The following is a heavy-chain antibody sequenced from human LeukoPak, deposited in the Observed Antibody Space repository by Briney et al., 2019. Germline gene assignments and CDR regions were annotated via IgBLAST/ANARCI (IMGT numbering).Heavy chain of an antibody. J-gene: IGHJ1*01. CDR3: ATYSTRNAREFQS. D-gene: IGHD4-11*01. V-gene: IGHV3-7*01. CDR1: GFIFSNCW. CDR2: IKTDGSEK. Sequence: GGFLRLSCETSGFIFSNCWMTWVRQAPGKGLEWVANIKTDGSEKYYADSVKGRFTISRDNAKNSLYLQMNSLRAEDTAVYYCATYSTRNAREFQSWGQGTLVTVSS.